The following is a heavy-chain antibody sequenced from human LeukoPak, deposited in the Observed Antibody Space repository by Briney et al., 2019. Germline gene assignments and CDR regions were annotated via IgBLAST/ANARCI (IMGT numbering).Heavy chain of an antibody. V-gene: IGHV4-39*01. CDR3: ARLMLGYCSSTSCSADYPFDY. CDR2: IYYSGST. Sequence: SETLSLTCTVSGGSTRSSSYYWGWIRQPPGKGLEWIGSIYYSGSTYYNPSLKSRVTISVDTSKNQFSLKLSSVTAADTAVYYCARLMLGYCSSTSCSADYPFDYWGQGTLVTVSS. CDR1: GGSTRSSSYY. J-gene: IGHJ4*02. D-gene: IGHD2-2*01.